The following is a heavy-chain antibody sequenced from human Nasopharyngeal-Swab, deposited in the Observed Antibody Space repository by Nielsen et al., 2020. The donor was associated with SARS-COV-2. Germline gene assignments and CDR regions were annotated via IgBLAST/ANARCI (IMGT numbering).Heavy chain of an antibody. J-gene: IGHJ3*01. CDR2: ISWDSGSI. D-gene: IGHD2-15*01. Sequence: SLKISCAASGFTFDDYAIHWVRQAPGRGLEWVSGISWDSGSIGYADSVKGRFTISRDNAKNSLYLQMNSLRAEDTALYYCVKDNLLRAFDLWGQGTMVTVSS. CDR1: GFTFDDYA. V-gene: IGHV3-9*01. CDR3: VKDNLLRAFDL.